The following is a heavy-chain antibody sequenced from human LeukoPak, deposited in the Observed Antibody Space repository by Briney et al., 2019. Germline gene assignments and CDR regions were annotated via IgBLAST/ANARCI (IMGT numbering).Heavy chain of an antibody. Sequence: SETLSLTCAVYGGSFSGYYWSWIRQPPGKGLEWIGEINHSGSTNYNPSLKSRVTISVDTSKNQFSLKLSSVTAADTAVYYCTRVSFANRLRTQHDYWGQGTLVTVSS. D-gene: IGHD1-14*01. CDR1: GGSFSGYY. CDR3: TRVSFANRLRTQHDY. V-gene: IGHV4-34*01. J-gene: IGHJ4*02. CDR2: INHSGST.